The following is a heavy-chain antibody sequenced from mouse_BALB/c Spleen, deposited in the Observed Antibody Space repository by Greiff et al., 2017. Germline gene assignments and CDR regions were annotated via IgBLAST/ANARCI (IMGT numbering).Heavy chain of an antibody. CDR3: ARDYYDSSPYFDV. V-gene: IGHV2-6-4*01. CDR1: GFSLSRYS. Sequence: VKLVESGPGLVAPSQSLSITCTVSGFSLSRYSVHWVRQPPGKGLEWLGMIWGGGSTDYNSALKSRLSISTDNSKSQVFLKMNSLQTDDTAMYYCARDYYDSSPYFDVWGAGTTVTVSS. D-gene: IGHD1-1*01. CDR2: IWGGGST. J-gene: IGHJ1*01.